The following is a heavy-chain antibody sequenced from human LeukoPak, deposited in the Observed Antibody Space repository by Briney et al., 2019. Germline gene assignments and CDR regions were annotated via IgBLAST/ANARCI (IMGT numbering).Heavy chain of an antibody. D-gene: IGHD6-13*01. CDR1: GFTFSSYW. Sequence: PGGSLRLSCAASGFTFSSYWMHWVRQAPGKGLVWVSRINSDGSSTSYADSVKGRFTISRDNAKNTLYLQMNSLRAEDTAVYYCARDGSSWYNGDYYYGMDVWGQGTTVTVSS. J-gene: IGHJ6*02. CDR2: INSDGSST. V-gene: IGHV3-74*01. CDR3: ARDGSSWYNGDYYYGMDV.